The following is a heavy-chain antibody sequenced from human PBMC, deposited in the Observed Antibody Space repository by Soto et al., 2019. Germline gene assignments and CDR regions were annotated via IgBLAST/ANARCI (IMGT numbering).Heavy chain of an antibody. V-gene: IGHV3-23*01. CDR2: ISGSGGST. CDR1: GFSFSSYA. Sequence: GGSLRLSCAASGFSFSSYAMSWVRQSPGKGLEWVSAISGSGGSTYYADSVKGRFTISRDNSKNTLYLQMNSLRAEDTAVYYCAIMVSYDSRRYSFDYWGQGTLLTVS. D-gene: IGHD3-22*01. J-gene: IGHJ4*02. CDR3: AIMVSYDSRRYSFDY.